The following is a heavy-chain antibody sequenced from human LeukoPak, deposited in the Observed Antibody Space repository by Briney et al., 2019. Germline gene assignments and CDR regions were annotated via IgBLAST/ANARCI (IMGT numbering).Heavy chain of an antibody. Sequence: PGGSLRLSCAASGFTFSSYAMHWVRQAPGKGLEWVAVISYDGSNKYYADSVKGRFTISRDNSKNTLYLQMNSLRAEDTAVYYCARLIRVPTHPGISTGLDYWGQGTLVTVSS. J-gene: IGHJ4*02. CDR1: GFTFSSYA. CDR3: ARLIRVPTHPGISTGLDY. V-gene: IGHV3-30*14. D-gene: IGHD1-14*01. CDR2: ISYDGSNK.